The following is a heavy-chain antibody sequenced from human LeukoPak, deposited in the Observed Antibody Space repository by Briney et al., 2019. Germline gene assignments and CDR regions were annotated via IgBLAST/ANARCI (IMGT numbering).Heavy chain of an antibody. CDR3: ARSRAGAYGVPEGY. CDR1: GGSISNFY. Sequence: PSETLSLTCTVSGGSISNFYWSWIRQPPGKGLEWIGYIYYSGSTKYNPSLKSRVTISVDTSKNQFSLKLSSVTAADTAMYYCARSRAGAYGVPEGYWGQGTLVTVSS. D-gene: IGHD4-17*01. V-gene: IGHV4-59*01. J-gene: IGHJ4*02. CDR2: IYYSGST.